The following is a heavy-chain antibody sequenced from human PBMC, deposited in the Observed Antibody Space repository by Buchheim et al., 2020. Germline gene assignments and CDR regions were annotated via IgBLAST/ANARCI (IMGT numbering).Heavy chain of an antibody. D-gene: IGHD4-11*01. CDR3: ARHRTYTDWYFDL. J-gene: IGHJ2*01. Sequence: QVQLQESGPGLVKPSETLSLTCTVSGGSIRSYYWSWIRQSPGKGLEWIGYIYYTGSSNYNPSFKSRVTMSVDTSKTQFSLRLSSLTAAYTSVYYCARHRTYTDWYFDLWGRGTL. V-gene: IGHV4-59*08. CDR2: IYYTGSS. CDR1: GGSIRSYY.